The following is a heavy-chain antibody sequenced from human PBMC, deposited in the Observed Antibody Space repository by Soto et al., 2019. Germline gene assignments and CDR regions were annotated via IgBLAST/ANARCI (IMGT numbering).Heavy chain of an antibody. V-gene: IGHV1-3*01. CDR2: INPGNGDT. J-gene: IGHJ4*02. Sequence: QVQLVQSGAEVKKPGASVRLSCKASGYTFTTYIIHWVRQAPGQRPEWMGWINPGNGDTKYSQRLQGRVTITGDTSATTAYLELSSLTSEDTAVYYCAREWTNQLWLRVGYWGQGALVTVSS. CDR1: GYTFTTYI. CDR3: AREWTNQLWLRVGY. D-gene: IGHD3-10*01.